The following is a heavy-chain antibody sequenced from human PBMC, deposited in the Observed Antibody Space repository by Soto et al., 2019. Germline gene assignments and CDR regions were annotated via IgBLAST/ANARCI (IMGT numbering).Heavy chain of an antibody. Sequence: GESLKISCKGSGYSFTSYWIGWVRQMPGKGLEWMGIIYPGDSDTRYSPSFQGQVTISADKSVSTAYLQWSSLKASDTAMYYCARHLHSSSWDRRDYYYYGMDVWGQGTTVTVSS. V-gene: IGHV5-51*01. D-gene: IGHD6-13*01. CDR3: ARHLHSSSWDRRDYYYYGMDV. CDR1: GYSFTSYW. CDR2: IYPGDSDT. J-gene: IGHJ6*02.